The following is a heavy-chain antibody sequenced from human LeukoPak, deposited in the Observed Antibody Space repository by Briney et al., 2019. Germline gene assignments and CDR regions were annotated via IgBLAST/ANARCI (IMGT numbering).Heavy chain of an antibody. CDR1: GGSISSSNW. CDR2: IYHSGST. Sequence: PSETLSLTCTVSGGSISSSNWWSWVRQPPGKGLEWIGEIYHSGSTNYNPSLKSRVTISVDTSKNQFSLKLSSVTVADTAVYYCARGDQQLVYGMDVWGQGTTVTVSS. J-gene: IGHJ6*02. D-gene: IGHD6-13*01. CDR3: ARGDQQLVYGMDV. V-gene: IGHV4-4*02.